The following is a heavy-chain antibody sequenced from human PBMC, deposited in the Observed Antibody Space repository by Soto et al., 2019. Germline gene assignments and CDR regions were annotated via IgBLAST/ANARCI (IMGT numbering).Heavy chain of an antibody. V-gene: IGHV1-8*02. CDR3: ARGQLATLTDF. CDR2: MNPNTGNT. J-gene: IGHJ4*02. Sequence: ASVKVSCKASGYTFTDFDINWLRQATGQGLEWMGWMNPNTGNTRYAQKFQGRLIMTRDTSMNTAYMEMGSLTSEDTAVYYCARGQLATLTDFWGQGTLVTVSS. CDR1: GYTFTDFD.